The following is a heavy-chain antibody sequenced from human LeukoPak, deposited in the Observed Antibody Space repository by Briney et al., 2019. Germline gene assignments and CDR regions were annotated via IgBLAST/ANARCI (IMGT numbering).Heavy chain of an antibody. CDR3: ARSQSGSYYFDP. CDR1: GGAFSSYA. CDR2: IIPIFGTA. V-gene: IGHV1-69*05. J-gene: IGHJ5*02. D-gene: IGHD1-26*01. Sequence: SVKVSCKASGGAFSSYAISWVRQAPGQGLEWMGGIIPIFGTANYAQKFQGRVTITTDESTSTAYMELSSLRSEDTAVYYCARSQSGSYYFDPWGQGTLVTVSS.